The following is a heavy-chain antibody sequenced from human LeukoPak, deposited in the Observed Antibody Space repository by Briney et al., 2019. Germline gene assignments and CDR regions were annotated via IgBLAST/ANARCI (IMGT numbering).Heavy chain of an antibody. Sequence: GGSLRLSCAASGFTVNSNYMSWVRQAPGKGLEWVAVIRYVGSDKYYADSVKGRFTISRDNSQNTMYLQMNSLRVEDTAVYYCARENDYALDYWGQGTLVTVSS. V-gene: IGHV3-33*08. J-gene: IGHJ4*02. CDR1: GFTVNSNY. CDR2: IRYVGSDK. D-gene: IGHD4-17*01. CDR3: ARENDYALDY.